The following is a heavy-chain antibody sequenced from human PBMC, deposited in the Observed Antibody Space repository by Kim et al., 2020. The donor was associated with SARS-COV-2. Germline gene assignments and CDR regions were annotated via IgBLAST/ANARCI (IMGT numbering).Heavy chain of an antibody. Sequence: SETLSLTCAVFGGSISSGDFYWGWIRQPPGKGLEWIGNIDYTGTTYYNPSLKSRVSMSVDSSKNQFSPRLTSLTVADTAVYYCARPYRRRGGGAWFDPWGQGTLVTVSS. CDR3: ARPYRRRGGGAWFDP. J-gene: IGHJ5*02. CDR2: IDYTGTT. V-gene: IGHV4-39*01. CDR1: GGSISSGDFY. D-gene: IGHD4-4*01.